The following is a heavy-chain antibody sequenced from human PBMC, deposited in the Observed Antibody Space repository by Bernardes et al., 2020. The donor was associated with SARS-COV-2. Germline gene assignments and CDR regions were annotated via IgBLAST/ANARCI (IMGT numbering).Heavy chain of an antibody. CDR1: GFTFSDYY. D-gene: IGHD5-12*01. CDR2: ISSSGSTI. Sequence: GGSLRLSCAASGFTFSDYYMSWIRQAPGKGLEWVSYISSSGSTIYYADSVQGRFTVSRDYSTNTLYLQMDSLRAEDTAIYYCAKEAYSGYLETYYFYYGMDVWGQGTTVTVSS. J-gene: IGHJ6*02. V-gene: IGHV3-11*01. CDR3: AKEAYSGYLETYYFYYGMDV.